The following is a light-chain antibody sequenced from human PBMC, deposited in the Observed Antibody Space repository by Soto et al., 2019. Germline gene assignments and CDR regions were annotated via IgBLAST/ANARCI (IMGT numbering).Light chain of an antibody. J-gene: IGKJ1*01. Sequence: TQSPGTLSLSPGEIATLSCRASQSVSSYYLAWYQQKPGKAPNLLIYAASSLQSGVPARFSGSGSGTDFTLTISSLQPEDVATYYCQQSYSTLRTFGQGTKVDIK. CDR2: AAS. CDR3: QQSYSTLRT. V-gene: IGKV1-39*01. CDR1: QSVSSY.